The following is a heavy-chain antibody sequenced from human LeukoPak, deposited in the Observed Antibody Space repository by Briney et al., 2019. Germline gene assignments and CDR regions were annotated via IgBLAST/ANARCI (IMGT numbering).Heavy chain of an antibody. CDR2: INPAGSET. V-gene: IGHV3-7*01. CDR1: GFSFSAYW. J-gene: IGHJ4*02. Sequence: GGSLRLSCAAPGFSFSAYWMTWVRQAPGTGLEWVANINPAGSETYYVDPVKGRFSISGDNAKNLVYLQMNSLRAEDTAVYHCARFGYVAAVDVWGQGTPVTVSS. D-gene: IGHD2-15*01. CDR3: ARFGYVAAVDV.